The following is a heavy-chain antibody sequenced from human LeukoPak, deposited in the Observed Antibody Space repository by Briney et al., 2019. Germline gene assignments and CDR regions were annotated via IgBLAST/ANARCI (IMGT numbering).Heavy chain of an antibody. CDR1: GYTFTSHG. V-gene: IGHV1-18*01. D-gene: IGHD2-21*02. CDR2: ISTYNGNT. Sequence: GASVKVSCKASGYTFTSHGITWVRQAPGQGLEWMGWISTYNGNTNYAQKLQGRVTMTTDTSTTTAYMELRSLRSDDTAVYYCARVVGYSYSDYWGQGSLVTVSS. J-gene: IGHJ4*02. CDR3: ARVVGYSYSDY.